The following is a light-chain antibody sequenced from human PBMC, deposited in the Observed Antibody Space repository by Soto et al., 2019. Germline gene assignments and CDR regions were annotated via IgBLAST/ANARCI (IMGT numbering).Light chain of an antibody. CDR2: GAS. CDR3: QQYNNWPRT. V-gene: IGKV3-15*01. CDR1: QSVSSN. J-gene: IGKJ1*01. Sequence: EIGMTQSPATLSVSPGERATLSCRASQSVSSNLAWYQQKPCQAPRLLIYGASTRATGIPARFSGSGSGTEFTLTISSLQSEDFAVYYCQQYNNWPRTFGQGTKVEIK.